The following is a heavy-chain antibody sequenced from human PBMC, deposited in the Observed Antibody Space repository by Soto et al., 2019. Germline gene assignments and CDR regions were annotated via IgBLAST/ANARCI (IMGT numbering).Heavy chain of an antibody. Sequence: GASVKVSCKASGYSFTDYHIHRVRQAPGQVFEWLGRINPKSGGTSTAQKFQGWVTMTTDTSISTASVELTRLTSDDTAIYYCARGDSTDCSDGVCSFFYNHGMDVWG. D-gene: IGHD2-8*01. CDR3: ARGDSTDCSDGVCSFFYNHGMDV. CDR2: INPKSGGT. CDR1: GYSFTDYH. J-gene: IGHJ6*02. V-gene: IGHV1-2*04.